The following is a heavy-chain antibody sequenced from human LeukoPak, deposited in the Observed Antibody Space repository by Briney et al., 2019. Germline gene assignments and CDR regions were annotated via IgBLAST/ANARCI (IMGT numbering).Heavy chain of an antibody. J-gene: IGHJ4*02. D-gene: IGHD5-18*01. CDR2: INRDGSST. CDR1: GIIFSNYW. CDR3: ARGGGYSYGSFDY. Sequence: GGSLRLSCAASGIIFSNYWMHWVRQAPGKGLVWFSRINRDGSSTSYADSVKGRFTISRDNAKNTLYLQMNSLRAEDTAVYYCARGGGYSYGSFDYWGQGTLVTVSS. V-gene: IGHV3-74*01.